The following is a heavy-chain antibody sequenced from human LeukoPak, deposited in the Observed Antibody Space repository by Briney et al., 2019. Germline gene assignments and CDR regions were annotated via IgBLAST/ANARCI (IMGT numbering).Heavy chain of an antibody. D-gene: IGHD3-16*01. J-gene: IGHJ5*02. CDR2: IYYSGST. CDR1: GGSISSYY. CDR3: ATWGGGSLGEFDP. Sequence: SESLSLTCTVSGGSISSYYWSWIRQPPGKGLEWIGYIYYSGSTDYNPSLKSRVTISVDTSKNQFSLKLSSVTAADTAVYYCATWGGGSLGEFDPWGQGTLVTVSS. V-gene: IGHV4-59*08.